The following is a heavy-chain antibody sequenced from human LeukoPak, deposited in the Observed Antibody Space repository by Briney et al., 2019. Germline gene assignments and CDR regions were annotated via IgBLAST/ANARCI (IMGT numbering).Heavy chain of an antibody. CDR1: GFTFSSYA. CDR3: ARGLRNMGY. Sequence: GGSLRLSCAASGFTFSSYAMSWVRQAPGKGLEWVSGISGSGGSTDYADSVKGRFTISRDNPKNTLYLQMNSLRAEDTAVYYCARGLRNMGYWGQGTLVTVSS. J-gene: IGHJ4*02. V-gene: IGHV3-23*01. D-gene: IGHD3-16*01. CDR2: ISGSGGST.